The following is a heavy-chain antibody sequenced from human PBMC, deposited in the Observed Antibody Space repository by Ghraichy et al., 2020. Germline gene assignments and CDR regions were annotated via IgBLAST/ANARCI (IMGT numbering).Heavy chain of an antibody. Sequence: GGSLRLSCAASGFTFSSYAMSWVRQAPGKGLEWVSAISGSGGSTYYADSVKGRFTISRDNSKNTLYLQMNSLRAEDTAVYYCAKVGSYYYYYYMDVWGKGTTVTVSS. CDR2: ISGSGGST. J-gene: IGHJ6*03. CDR3: AKVGSYYYYYYMDV. V-gene: IGHV3-23*01. CDR1: GFTFSSYA. D-gene: IGHD1-26*01.